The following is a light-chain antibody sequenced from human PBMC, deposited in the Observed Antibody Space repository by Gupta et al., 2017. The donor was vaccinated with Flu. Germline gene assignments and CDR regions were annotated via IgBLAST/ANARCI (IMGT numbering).Light chain of an antibody. V-gene: IGKV1-5*03. CDR3: HQYKNYSPDT. CDR1: QSISTW. J-gene: IGKJ2*01. CDR2: KAS. Sequence: DIQMTQSPSTLSASVGDRVTITCRASQSISTWLAWYQQKPGKAPKLLIYKASTLESGVPSRFSGSGSGTEFSLTISSRQPDDFAIYYCHQYKNYSPDTFGQGTKLEI.